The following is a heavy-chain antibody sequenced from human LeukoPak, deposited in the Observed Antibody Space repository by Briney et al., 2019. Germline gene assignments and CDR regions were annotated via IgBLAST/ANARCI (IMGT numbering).Heavy chain of an antibody. CDR3: AGQGASSFWGPYDY. J-gene: IGHJ4*02. D-gene: IGHD1-26*01. V-gene: IGHV4-4*07. CDR1: GSSFSTYY. Sequence: PSETLSLTCTVSGSSFSTYYWSWIRQPAGKGLEWIGRIYTSGSTNYYPSLRSRVSISADKSKNQFSLRLTSVTAADTAVYYCAGQGASSFWGPYDYWGQGTLVTVSS. CDR2: IYTSGST.